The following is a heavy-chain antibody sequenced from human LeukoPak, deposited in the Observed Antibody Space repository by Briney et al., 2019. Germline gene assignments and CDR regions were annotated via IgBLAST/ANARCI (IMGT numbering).Heavy chain of an antibody. CDR1: GGTFSSYA. CDR2: IIPILGIA. J-gene: IGHJ4*02. CDR3: ARGKTGYYYTPDDY. V-gene: IGHV1-69*04. D-gene: IGHD3-22*01. Sequence: ASVKVSRKASGGTFSSYAISWVRQAPGQGLEWMGRIIPILGIANYAQKFQGRVTITADKSTSTAYMELSSLRSEDTAVYYCARGKTGYYYTPDDYWGQGTLVTVSS.